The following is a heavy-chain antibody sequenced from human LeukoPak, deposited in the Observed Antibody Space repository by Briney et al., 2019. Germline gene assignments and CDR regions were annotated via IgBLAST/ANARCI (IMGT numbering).Heavy chain of an antibody. CDR1: GYSFTSYW. J-gene: IGHJ6*02. CDR2: IYPGDSDT. CDR3: ARQIKSYYYYYGMDV. Sequence: GESLKISCKGSGYSFTSYWIGWVRQMPGKGLEWMGIIYPGDSDTRYSPSFQGQVTISADKSISTVYLQWSSLKASDTAMYYCARQIKSYYYYYGMDVWGQGTTVTVSS. V-gene: IGHV5-51*01.